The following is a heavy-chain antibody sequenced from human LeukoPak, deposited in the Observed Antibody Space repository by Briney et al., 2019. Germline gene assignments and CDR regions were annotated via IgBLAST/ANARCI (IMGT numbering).Heavy chain of an antibody. Sequence: PSETLSLTCAVYGGSFSGYYWSWIRQPPGKGLEWIGEINHSGSTNYNPSLKSRVTISVDTSKNQFSLKLSSVTAADTAVYYCARRTTRVGATKGGLDYWGQGTLVTVSS. CDR3: ARRTTRVGATKGGLDY. J-gene: IGHJ4*02. CDR1: GGSFSGYY. CDR2: INHSGST. D-gene: IGHD1-26*01. V-gene: IGHV4-34*01.